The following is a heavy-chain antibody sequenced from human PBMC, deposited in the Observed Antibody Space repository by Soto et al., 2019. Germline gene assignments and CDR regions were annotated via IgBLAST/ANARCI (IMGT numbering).Heavy chain of an antibody. Sequence: QVQLQESGPGLVKPSGTLSLTCAVSGGSISSSNLWTWVRQPPGKGLEWIGEIYHGGSTNYNPSLKSRVTISVDKSKHKFALRLSSVTAADTAVYYCARSPRSIAAGGIDYWGQGILVTVSS. J-gene: IGHJ4*02. V-gene: IGHV4-4*02. CDR3: ARSPRSIAAGGIDY. CDR1: GGSISSSNL. D-gene: IGHD6-13*01. CDR2: IYHGGST.